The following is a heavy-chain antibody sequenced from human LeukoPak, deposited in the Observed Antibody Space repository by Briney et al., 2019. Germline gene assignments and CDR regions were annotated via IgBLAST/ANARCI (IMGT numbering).Heavy chain of an antibody. CDR2: ISSSSSYI. Sequence: GGSLRLSCAASGFTFSGYSMNWVRQAPGKGLEWVSSISSSSSYIYYADSVKGRFTISRDNAKNSLYLQMNSLRAEDTAVYYCARDLMSSGDYTYYRGQGTLVTVSS. V-gene: IGHV3-21*01. J-gene: IGHJ4*02. CDR3: ARDLMSSGDYTYY. D-gene: IGHD4-17*01. CDR1: GFTFSGYS.